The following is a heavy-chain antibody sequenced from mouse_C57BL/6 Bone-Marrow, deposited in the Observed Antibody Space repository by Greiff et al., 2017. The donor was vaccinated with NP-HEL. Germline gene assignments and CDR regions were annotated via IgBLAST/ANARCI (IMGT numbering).Heavy chain of an antibody. Sequence: VQLQQPGAELVMPGASVKLSCKASGYTFTSYWMHWVKQRPGQGLEWIGEIDPSDSYTNYNQKFKGKSTLTVDKSSSTAYRQLSSLTSEDSAVYYCARDTANWSYAMDYWGQGTSVTVSS. CDR1: GYTFTSYW. CDR2: IDPSDSYT. J-gene: IGHJ4*01. D-gene: IGHD4-1*01. V-gene: IGHV1-69*01. CDR3: ARDTANWSYAMDY.